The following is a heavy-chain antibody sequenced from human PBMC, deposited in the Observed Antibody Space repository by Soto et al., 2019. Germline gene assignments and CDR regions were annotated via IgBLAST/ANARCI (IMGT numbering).Heavy chain of an antibody. J-gene: IGHJ5*02. CDR1: GYTFTGYY. V-gene: IGHV1-2*04. CDR3: AREFSAGGSQNWFDP. Sequence: ASVKVSCKASGYTFTGYYMHWVRQAPGQGLEWMGWINPNSGGTNYAQKFQGWVTMTRDTSISTAYMELSRLRSDDTAVYYCAREFSAGGSQNWFDPWGQGTQVTVSS. D-gene: IGHD1-26*01. CDR2: INPNSGGT.